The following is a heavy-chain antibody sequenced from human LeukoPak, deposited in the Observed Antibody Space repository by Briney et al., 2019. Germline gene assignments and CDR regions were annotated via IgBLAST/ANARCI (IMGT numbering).Heavy chain of an antibody. CDR3: ARQPSYCSGGSCYGDY. D-gene: IGHD2-15*01. Sequence: VASVKVSCKASGYTFTRYYMHWVRQAPGQGLEWMGWINPSSGGTSYAQKFQGRVTMTRDTSISTAYMELTRLRSDDTAVYYCARQPSYCSGGSCYGDYWGQGTLVTVSS. J-gene: IGHJ4*02. CDR1: GYTFTRYY. V-gene: IGHV1-2*02. CDR2: INPSSGGT.